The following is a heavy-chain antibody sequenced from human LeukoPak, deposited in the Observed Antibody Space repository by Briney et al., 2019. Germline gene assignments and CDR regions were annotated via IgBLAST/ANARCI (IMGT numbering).Heavy chain of an antibody. CDR1: GFTFSGSA. CDR2: IRSTANGYAT. CDR3: TGDYYGSGSYADFDY. Sequence: GGSLRLSCAASGFTFSGSAMHWVRQASGKGLEWVGRIRSTANGYATAYAASVKGRFTISRDDSKNTAYLQMDSLKTEDTAVYYCTGDYYGSGSYADFDYWGQGTLVTVSS. D-gene: IGHD3-10*01. V-gene: IGHV3-73*01. J-gene: IGHJ4*02.